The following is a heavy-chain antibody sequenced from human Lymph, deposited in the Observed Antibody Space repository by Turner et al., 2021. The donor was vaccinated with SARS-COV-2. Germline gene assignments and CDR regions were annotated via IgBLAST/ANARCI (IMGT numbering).Heavy chain of an antibody. CDR3: ARDLGTYGMDV. V-gene: IGHV3-53*02. Sequence: EVQLVETGGGLIQPGGSLRLSCAASGIIVSRNYMNLVRQAPGKGLEWVSVIYSGGTTYYADSVKGRFTISRDNSKNTLYLQMNSLRVEDTAVYYCARDLGTYGMDVWGQGTTVTVSS. CDR1: GIIVSRNY. CDR2: IYSGGTT. D-gene: IGHD6-13*01. J-gene: IGHJ6*02.